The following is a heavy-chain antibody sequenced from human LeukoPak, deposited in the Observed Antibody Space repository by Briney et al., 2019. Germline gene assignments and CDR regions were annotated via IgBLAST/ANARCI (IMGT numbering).Heavy chain of an antibody. CDR1: GFTFSSYD. CDR2: IKEDGSEI. CDR3: VTDQTGRHPYFFDY. V-gene: IGHV3-7*01. D-gene: IGHD3-10*01. J-gene: IGHJ4*02. Sequence: GGALRLSCAASGFTFSSYDMTWVRQVLGKGLEWVANIKEDGSEIYYVDAVKGRFSISRDNAKTSLYLQMNNLSVADTAVYYCVTDQTGRHPYFFDYWGQGTLVTVSS.